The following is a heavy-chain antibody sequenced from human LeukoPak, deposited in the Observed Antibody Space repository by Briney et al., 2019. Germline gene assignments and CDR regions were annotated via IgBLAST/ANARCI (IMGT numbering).Heavy chain of an antibody. V-gene: IGHV3-23*01. J-gene: IGHJ5*02. Sequence: GGSLRLSCAASGFTFSSYAMSWVRQAPGKGLEWVSAISGSGGSTYYADSVKGRFTISRDNSRNTLYLQMNSLRAEDTAVYYCAKHPSGSRNNWFDPWGQGTLVTVSS. CDR1: GFTFSSYA. CDR3: AKHPSGSRNNWFDP. D-gene: IGHD2-15*01. CDR2: ISGSGGST.